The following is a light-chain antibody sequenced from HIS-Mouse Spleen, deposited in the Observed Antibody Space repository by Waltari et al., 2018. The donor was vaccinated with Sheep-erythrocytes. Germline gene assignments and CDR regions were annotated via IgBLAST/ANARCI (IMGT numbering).Light chain of an antibody. CDR3: CSYAGSYNHV. Sequence: QSALTQPRSVSGSPGQAVTISCTGTSSTVGGSNYVSWYQQHPGKAPNLIIYDVSKRPSGVPDRFSGSKSGNTASLTISGLQAEDEADYYCCSYAGSYNHVFATGTKVTVL. CDR2: DVS. J-gene: IGLJ1*01. CDR1: SSTVGGSNY. V-gene: IGLV2-11*01.